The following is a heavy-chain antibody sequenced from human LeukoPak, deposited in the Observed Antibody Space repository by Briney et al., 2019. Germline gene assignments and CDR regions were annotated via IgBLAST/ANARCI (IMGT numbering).Heavy chain of an antibody. D-gene: IGHD1-26*01. V-gene: IGHV3-74*01. CDR2: VNSDGNNT. CDR3: ARQYSGSYWDY. Sequence: PGGSLRLSCAASGFTFSSYWMHWVRQAPGEGLVWVSRVNSDGNNTGYADSVKGRFTISRDNAKNTLYLQMNSLRAEDTAVYYCARQYSGSYWDYWGQGTLVTVSS. J-gene: IGHJ4*02. CDR1: GFTFSSYW.